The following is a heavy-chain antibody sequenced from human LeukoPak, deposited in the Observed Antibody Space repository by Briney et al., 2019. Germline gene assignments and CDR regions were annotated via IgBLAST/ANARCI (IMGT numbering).Heavy chain of an antibody. CDR3: ASRNFGVVTD. CDR2: IYTSGST. D-gene: IGHD3-3*01. V-gene: IGHV4-4*07. J-gene: IGHJ4*02. CDR1: GGSISSYY. Sequence: PSETLSLTCTVSGGSISSYYYNWIRQPAGKGLEWIGRIYTSGSTNYNPSLKSRVTISVDTSKNQFSLKLSSVTAADTAVYYCASRNFGVVTDWGQGALVTVSS.